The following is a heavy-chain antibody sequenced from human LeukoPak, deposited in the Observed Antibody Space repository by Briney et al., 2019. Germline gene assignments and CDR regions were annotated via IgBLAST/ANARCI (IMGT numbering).Heavy chain of an antibody. Sequence: GGSLRLSCAASGFTFTDYAFHWVRQAPGKGLEWVTIISYSGESYADSVRGRFAISRDNSKNTVYLQVDSLRADDTAMYYCARNHFNQNVFDVWGQGTMVTVSS. CDR1: GFTFTDYA. J-gene: IGHJ3*01. V-gene: IGHV3-30*01. CDR2: ISYSGE. CDR3: ARNHFNQNVFDV. D-gene: IGHD1-14*01.